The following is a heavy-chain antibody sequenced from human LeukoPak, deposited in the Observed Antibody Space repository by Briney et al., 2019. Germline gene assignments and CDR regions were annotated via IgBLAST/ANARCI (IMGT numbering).Heavy chain of an antibody. Sequence: PSETLSLTCTVSGGSISSSSYYWGWIRQPPGKGLEWIGSIYYSGSTYYNPPLKSRVTISVDTSKNQFSLKLSPVTAADTAVYYCARGPPPALPLSWFDPWGQGTLVTVSS. J-gene: IGHJ5*02. CDR2: IYYSGST. CDR1: GGSISSSSYY. CDR3: ARGPPPALPLSWFDP. V-gene: IGHV4-39*01.